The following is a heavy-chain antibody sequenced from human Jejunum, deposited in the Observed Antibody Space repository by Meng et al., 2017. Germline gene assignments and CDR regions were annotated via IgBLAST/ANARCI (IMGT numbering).Heavy chain of an antibody. D-gene: IGHD6-19*01. V-gene: IGHV3-23*01. J-gene: IGHJ6*02. CDR1: GFSFSTFA. CDR2: ISAISDHT. Sequence: GGSLRLSCTTSGFSFSTFAMSWVRQAPGKGLEWVASISAISDHTWYADSVKGRFTISRDNSKDTLYLKMNSLRTEDTALFYCAKAVSSGSSGWYPTYYHFYGLDVWGQGTTVTVSS. CDR3: AKAVSSGSSGWYPTYYHFYGLDV.